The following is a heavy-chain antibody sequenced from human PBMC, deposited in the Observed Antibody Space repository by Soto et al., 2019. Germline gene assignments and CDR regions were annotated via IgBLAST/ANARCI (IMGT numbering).Heavy chain of an antibody. D-gene: IGHD3-22*01. J-gene: IGHJ4*02. Sequence: EVELLESGGGLVQPGGSLRLSCAASGFTFSSYAMSWVRQAPGKGLEWVSVISNSGGSTYNADSVKGRFTMSRDNPKNTLYLQMNSLRAEDTAIYYCPQDESSGYYWLDYWGQGTLVTVSS. CDR3: PQDESSGYYWLDY. CDR1: GFTFSSYA. V-gene: IGHV3-23*01. CDR2: ISNSGGST.